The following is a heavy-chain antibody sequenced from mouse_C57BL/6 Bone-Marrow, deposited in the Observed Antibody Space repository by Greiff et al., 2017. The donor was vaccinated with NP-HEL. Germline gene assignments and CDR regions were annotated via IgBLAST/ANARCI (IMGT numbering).Heavy chain of an antibody. CDR3: ARDYYGSSSYFDV. D-gene: IGHD1-1*01. J-gene: IGHJ1*03. Sequence: EVQGVESGGGLVQPGGSLKLSCAASGFTFSDYGMAWVRQAPRKGPEWVAFISNLAYSIYYADTVTGRFTISRENAKNTLYLEMSSLRSEDTAMYYCARDYYGSSSYFDVWGTGTTVTVSS. CDR2: ISNLAYSI. V-gene: IGHV5-15*01. CDR1: GFTFSDYG.